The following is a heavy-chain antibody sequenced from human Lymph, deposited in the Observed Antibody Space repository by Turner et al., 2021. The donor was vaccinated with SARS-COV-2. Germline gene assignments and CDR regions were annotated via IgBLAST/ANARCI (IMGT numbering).Heavy chain of an antibody. CDR3: ARGRRDSYSGSYYSWFDP. J-gene: IGHJ5*02. V-gene: IGHV1-69*04. CDR2: IIPILGIA. D-gene: IGHD1-26*01. CDR1: GGTFSSYA. Sequence: HVQLVHSGAEVKKPWSSVKVSCPSSGGTFSSYAISWVRQAPGQGLEWMGRIIPILGIANYAQKFQGRVTMTADKSTSTAYMELSSLRSEDTAVYYGARGRRDSYSGSYYSWFDPWGQGTLVTVSS.